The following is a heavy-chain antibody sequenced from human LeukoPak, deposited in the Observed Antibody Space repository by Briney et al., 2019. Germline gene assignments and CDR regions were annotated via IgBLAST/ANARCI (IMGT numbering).Heavy chain of an antibody. CDR1: GGSVASTGCY. D-gene: IGHD6-19*01. J-gene: IGHJ6*02. Sequence: SETLSLTCTVSGGSVASTGCYWGWIRQSPGKGLEWIGSAYYTGEIYSTPSLKSRLTISVDTSKNQFALTLTSVTAADTAVYYCGRHVSNGWDYHYGLDVWGQGATVTVSS. V-gene: IGHV4-39*01. CDR2: AYYTGEI. CDR3: GRHVSNGWDYHYGLDV.